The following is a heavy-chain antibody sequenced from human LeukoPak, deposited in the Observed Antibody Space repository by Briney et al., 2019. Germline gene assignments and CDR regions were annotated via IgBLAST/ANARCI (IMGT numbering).Heavy chain of an antibody. D-gene: IGHD3-10*01. CDR3: ARGGKMGHSGSGSYSPLHY. CDR2: ISAYNGNS. CDR1: GYTFTSYG. V-gene: IGHV1-18*01. J-gene: IGHJ4*02. Sequence: ASVKVSCKASGYTFTSYGISWVRQAPGQGLEWMGWISAYNGNSNYAQKVQDRVILTTDTSTSTAYMELRSLRSDDTAVYYCARGGKMGHSGSGSYSPLHYWGQGTLVTVSS.